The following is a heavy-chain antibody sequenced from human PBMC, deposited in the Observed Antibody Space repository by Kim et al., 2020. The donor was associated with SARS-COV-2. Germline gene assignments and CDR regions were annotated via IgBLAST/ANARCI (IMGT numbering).Heavy chain of an antibody. D-gene: IGHD6-13*01. CDR2: IYHSGTT. CDR1: GGSFSGYY. Sequence: SETLSLTCAVYGGSFSGYYWSWIRQPPGKGLEWIGDIYHSGTTKYNPSLKSRVTISVDTSKNQFSLKLSSVTAADTAVYFCARSLYHSPSRSWVRFDPWGQGTLVTVSS. V-gene: IGHV4-34*01. J-gene: IGHJ5*02. CDR3: ARSLYHSPSRSWVRFDP.